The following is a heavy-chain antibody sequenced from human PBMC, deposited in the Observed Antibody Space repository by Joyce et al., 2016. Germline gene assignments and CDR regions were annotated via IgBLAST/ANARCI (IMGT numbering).Heavy chain of an antibody. CDR2: ISAHHGNT. V-gene: IGHV1-18*01. Sequence: QVQLVQSGSEVKKPGASVEVSCKASGYIFTHYGISWVRQAPGQGFEWMGWISAHHGNTKYAQKFQGRVTMTIDTSTTTAYMELESLRSDDTAVYYCARDIHYYNSSGYYWGAFDIWGQGTMVSVSS. J-gene: IGHJ3*02. CDR3: ARDIHYYNSSGYYWGAFDI. D-gene: IGHD3-22*01. CDR1: GYIFTHYG.